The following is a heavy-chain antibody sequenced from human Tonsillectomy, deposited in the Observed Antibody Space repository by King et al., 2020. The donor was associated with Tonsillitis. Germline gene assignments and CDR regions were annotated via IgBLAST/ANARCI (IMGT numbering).Heavy chain of an antibody. V-gene: IGHV1-69*09. CDR1: GDTFSSYA. J-gene: IGHJ4*02. D-gene: IGHD3-3*01. Sequence: VQLVESGAEVKKPGSSVKVSCKASGDTFSSYAISWVRQAPGQGLEWMGRIIPFLGMANYAQKFQGRVTITADKSTSTAYMELSSLRSEDTAVYYCARDSLGVAFDYWGQGTLVTVSS. CDR2: IIPFLGMA. CDR3: ARDSLGVAFDY.